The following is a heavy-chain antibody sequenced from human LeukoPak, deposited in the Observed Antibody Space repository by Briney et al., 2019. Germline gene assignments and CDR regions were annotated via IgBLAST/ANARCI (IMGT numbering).Heavy chain of an antibody. V-gene: IGHV4-4*07. J-gene: IGHJ6*03. Sequence: SETLSLTCTVSGGSINSHYYWNWFRQPAGKGLEWIGRIYSSGNSYYNASLQSRVTMSVDTSKNQFSLRLSSVTAADTAVYYCARGREYYDFWRANYYYYYMDVWGKGTTVTVSS. CDR1: GGSINSHYY. CDR3: ARGREYYDFWRANYYYYYMDV. CDR2: IYSSGNS. D-gene: IGHD3-3*01.